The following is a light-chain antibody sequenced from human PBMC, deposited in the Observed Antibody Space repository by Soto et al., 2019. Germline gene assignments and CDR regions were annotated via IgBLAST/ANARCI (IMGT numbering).Light chain of an antibody. J-gene: IGLJ1*01. CDR2: GNS. V-gene: IGLV1-40*01. CDR1: SSNIGAGYG. Sequence: QSVLTQPPSVSGAPGQRVTISCTGSSSNIGAGYGVHWYQQRPGTAPRLVISGNSNRPSGVPDRFSGSTSGTSASLAISGLQAEDEGDYSCQSYDSILSACYVFGTATKLTVL. CDR3: QSYDSILSACYV.